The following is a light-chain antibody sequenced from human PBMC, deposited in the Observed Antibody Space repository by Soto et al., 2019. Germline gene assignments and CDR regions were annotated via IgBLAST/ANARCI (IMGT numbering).Light chain of an antibody. Sequence: EIALTQSAGTLSLSPGERATLSCRASQSVSSNLAWYQQKPGQAPRLLIYGASTRATGIPARFSGSGSGTDFTLTISSLEPEDFAVYYCQQRSNWITFGQGTRLEIK. V-gene: IGKV3-11*01. CDR2: GAS. J-gene: IGKJ5*01. CDR1: QSVSSN. CDR3: QQRSNWIT.